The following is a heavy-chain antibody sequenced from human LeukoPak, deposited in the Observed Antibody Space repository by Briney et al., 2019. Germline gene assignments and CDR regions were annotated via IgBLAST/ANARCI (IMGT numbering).Heavy chain of an antibody. CDR1: GGSFSGYY. Sequence: SETLSLTCAVYGGSFSGYYWSRIRHPPGKGLEWLGEINHSGSTNYNPSLKSRVTISVDTSKNQFSLKLSSVTAADTAVYYCARGPSRFHYYGSGRYPGAFDIWGQGTMVTVSS. CDR2: INHSGST. CDR3: ARGPSRFHYYGSGRYPGAFDI. J-gene: IGHJ3*02. D-gene: IGHD3-10*01. V-gene: IGHV4-34*01.